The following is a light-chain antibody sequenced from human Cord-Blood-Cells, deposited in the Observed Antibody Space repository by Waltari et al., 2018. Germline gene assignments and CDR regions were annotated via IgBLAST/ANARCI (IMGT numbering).Light chain of an antibody. CDR1: SSDVGGYNY. V-gene: IGLV2-14*01. CDR3: SSYTSSSTWV. J-gene: IGLJ3*02. CDR2: EVS. Sequence: QSALTQPASVSGSPGQSITIACTGTSSDVGGYNYFSWYQQHPGKAPKRMIYEVSNRPSGVSNRFSGSKSGNTASLTISGLQAEDEADYYCSSYTSSSTWVFGGGTKLTVL.